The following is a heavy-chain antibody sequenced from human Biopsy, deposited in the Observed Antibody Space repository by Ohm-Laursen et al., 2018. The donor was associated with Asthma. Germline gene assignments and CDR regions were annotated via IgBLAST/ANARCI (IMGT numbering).Heavy chain of an antibody. V-gene: IGHV3-23*01. CDR3: AKVRSDWVITESFDY. CDR2: ISGSGGST. D-gene: IGHD3-9*01. J-gene: IGHJ4*02. Sequence: SLRLSCAASGFTFSSYAMSWVRQAPGKGLERVSAISGSGGSTYYADSVKGRFTISRDNSKNSVFLHMDSLRPEDTAFYYCAKVRSDWVITESFDYWGQGVLVTVSS. CDR1: GFTFSSYA.